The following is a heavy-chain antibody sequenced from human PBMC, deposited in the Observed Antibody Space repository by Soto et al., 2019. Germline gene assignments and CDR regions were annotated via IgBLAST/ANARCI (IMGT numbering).Heavy chain of an antibody. D-gene: IGHD2-2*03. Sequence: EVQLVESGGGLVQPGRSLRLSCAASGFTFDDYVVHWVRQVPGKGLEWVSGIDGNSGAIGYADSVKGRFIISRDSAKNSLFLQMNSLRAEDTALYYCAKDIGYCSSTRCDYGMDVWGQGTTVTVSS. CDR2: IDGNSGAI. V-gene: IGHV3-9*01. CDR3: AKDIGYCSSTRCDYGMDV. CDR1: GFTFDDYV. J-gene: IGHJ6*02.